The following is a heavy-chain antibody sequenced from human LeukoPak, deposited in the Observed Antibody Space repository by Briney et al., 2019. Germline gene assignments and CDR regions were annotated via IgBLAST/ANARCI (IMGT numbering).Heavy chain of an antibody. Sequence: ASVNVSCKASGYTFTSYGISWVRQAPGQGLEWMGWSSTYNSDTKYAQKFQGRVTMTTDTSTQTAYMELRDLRSDDTAVCYCARESNWAYYFDYWGQGTLV. V-gene: IGHV1-18*01. CDR1: GYTFTSYG. CDR2: SSTYNSDT. J-gene: IGHJ4*02. CDR3: ARESNWAYYFDY. D-gene: IGHD1-1*01.